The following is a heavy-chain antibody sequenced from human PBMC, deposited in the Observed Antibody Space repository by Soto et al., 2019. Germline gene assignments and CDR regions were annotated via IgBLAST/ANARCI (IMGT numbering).Heavy chain of an antibody. D-gene: IGHD5-12*01. CDR1: GYTLTELS. CDR3: ARSEYSGYDSSGSLDY. Sequence: ASVKVSCKVSGYTLTELSMHWVRQAPGKGLEWMGGFDPEDGETIYAQKFQGRVTMTEDTSTDTAYMELSSPRSEDTAVYYCARSEYSGYDSSGSLDYWGQGTLVTVSS. V-gene: IGHV1-24*01. J-gene: IGHJ4*02. CDR2: FDPEDGET.